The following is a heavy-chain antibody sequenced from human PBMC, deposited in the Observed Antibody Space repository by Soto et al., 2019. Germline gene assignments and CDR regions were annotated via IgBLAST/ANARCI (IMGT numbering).Heavy chain of an antibody. D-gene: IGHD4-17*01. J-gene: IGHJ6*02. CDR3: ARTTVTTSYYGMDV. V-gene: IGHV1-69*06. CDR1: GGTFSSYA. Sequence: QVQLVQSGAEVKKPGSSVKVSCKDSGGTFSSYAISWVRQAPGQVLEWMGGIIPIFGTANYAQKFQGRVTITAEKSTSTAYMELSSLSSEDTAVYYCARTTVTTSYYGMDVCGQGTTVTVAS. CDR2: IIPIFGTA.